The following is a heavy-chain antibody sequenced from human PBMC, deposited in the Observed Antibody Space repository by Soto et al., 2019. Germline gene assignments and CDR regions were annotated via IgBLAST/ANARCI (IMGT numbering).Heavy chain of an antibody. Sequence: GASVKVSCKASGYTFTSYYMHWVRQSPGQGLEWMGIINPSGGSTSYAQKFQGRVTMTRDTSTSTVYMELSSLRSEDTAVYYCARAMMVGATLDYWGQGTLVTVSS. CDR1: GYTFTSYY. J-gene: IGHJ4*02. D-gene: IGHD1-26*01. CDR2: INPSGGST. V-gene: IGHV1-46*01. CDR3: ARAMMVGATLDY.